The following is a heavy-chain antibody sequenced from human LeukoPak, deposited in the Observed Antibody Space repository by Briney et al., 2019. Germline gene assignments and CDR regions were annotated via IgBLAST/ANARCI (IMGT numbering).Heavy chain of an antibody. Sequence: GGSLRLSCAASGFTFSSYGMSWVRQAPGKGLEWVSAISGSGGSTYYADSVKGRFTISRDNSKNTLYLQMNSLRAEDTAVYYCAKGKSIFGGYMDVWGKGTTVTISS. CDR2: ISGSGGST. D-gene: IGHD3-9*01. V-gene: IGHV3-23*01. J-gene: IGHJ6*03. CDR3: AKGKSIFGGYMDV. CDR1: GFTFSSYG.